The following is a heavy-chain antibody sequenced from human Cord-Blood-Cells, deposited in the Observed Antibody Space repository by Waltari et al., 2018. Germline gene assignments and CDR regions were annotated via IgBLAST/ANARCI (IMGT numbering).Heavy chain of an antibody. V-gene: IGHV1-24*01. Sequence: QVQLVQSGAEVKKPGASVKVSCKVSGYTLTELSMHWVRQAPGKGLEWMGGFDPEEGETIYAQKVQGRVTMTEDTSTDTAYMELSSLGSEDTAVYYCATGDSSELFFDYWGQGTLVTVSS. D-gene: IGHD3-22*01. J-gene: IGHJ4*02. CDR1: GYTLTELS. CDR2: FDPEEGET. CDR3: ATGDSSELFFDY.